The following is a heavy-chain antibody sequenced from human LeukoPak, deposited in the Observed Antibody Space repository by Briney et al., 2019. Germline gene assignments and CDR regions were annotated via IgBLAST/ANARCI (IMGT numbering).Heavy chain of an antibody. J-gene: IGHJ4*02. CDR1: GGSISSGSYY. CDR3: ARERGVGYDFWSGYYTDY. D-gene: IGHD3-3*01. V-gene: IGHV4-61*02. CDR2: IYTSGTT. Sequence: SQTLSLTCTVSGGSISSGSYYWSWIRQPAGKGLEWIGRIYTSGTTNYNPSLKSRVTISVYTSKNQFSLKLSSVTAADTAVYYCARERGVGYDFWSGYYTDYWGQGTLVTVSS.